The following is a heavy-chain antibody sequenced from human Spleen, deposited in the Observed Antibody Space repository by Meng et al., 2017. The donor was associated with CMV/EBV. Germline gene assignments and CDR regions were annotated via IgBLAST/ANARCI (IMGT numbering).Heavy chain of an antibody. CDR3: AKVTIGYCGSSSCPGDY. CDR1: GFTFSSYW. V-gene: IGHV3-7*01. Sequence: GGSLRLSCAASGFTFSSYWMSWVRQAPGKGLEWVANIKQDGSEKYYADSVKGRFTISRDNSKSTLYLQMNSLRAEDTAVYYCAKVTIGYCGSSSCPGDYWGQGTLVTVSS. D-gene: IGHD2-2*01. CDR2: IKQDGSEK. J-gene: IGHJ4*02.